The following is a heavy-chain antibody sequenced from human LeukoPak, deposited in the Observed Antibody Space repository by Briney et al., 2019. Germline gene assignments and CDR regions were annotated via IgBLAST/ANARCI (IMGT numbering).Heavy chain of an antibody. CDR2: ISPSGGST. CDR1: GYTFTKYY. V-gene: IGHV1-46*01. D-gene: IGHD3-3*01. CDR3: AKGKGQALVNIAPDY. J-gene: IGHJ4*02. Sequence: GASVKVSCKASGYTFTKYYVHWVRQAPGLGLEWMGIISPSGGSTTYAQNFQGRVTMTRDTSTSTVYMELSSLRSEDTAVYYCAKGKGQALVNIAPDYWGQGTLVTVSS.